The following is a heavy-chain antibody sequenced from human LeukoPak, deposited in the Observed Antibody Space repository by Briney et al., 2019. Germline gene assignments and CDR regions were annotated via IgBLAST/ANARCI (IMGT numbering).Heavy chain of an antibody. J-gene: IGHJ4*02. CDR1: GFTFSSYA. V-gene: IGHV3-23*01. CDR2: ISASGGST. Sequence: GGSLRLSCAASGFTFSSYAMSWVRQAPGKGLEWVSIISASGGSTYYADSVKGRFTISRDKSRNYLQMNSLRGDDKAIYYCAKDVRVGEYYGSGSYFDYWGQGTLVTVSS. D-gene: IGHD3-10*01. CDR3: AKDVRVGEYYGSGSYFDY.